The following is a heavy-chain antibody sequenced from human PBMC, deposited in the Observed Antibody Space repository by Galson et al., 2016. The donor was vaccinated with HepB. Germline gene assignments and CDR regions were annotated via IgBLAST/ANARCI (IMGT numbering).Heavy chain of an antibody. J-gene: IGHJ3*02. CDR2: IYDSGIT. V-gene: IGHV4-61*08. Sequence: SLTCTVSGGSVSSGAYYWSWIRQPPGKGLEWIGYIYDSGITNYDPSLKSRVTISVDTSKNQFSLKLSSVTAADTAVYYCARDSDYYESSGYLGPATFDIWGQGTMVTVSS. CDR1: GGSVSSGAYY. D-gene: IGHD3-22*01. CDR3: ARDSDYYESSGYLGPATFDI.